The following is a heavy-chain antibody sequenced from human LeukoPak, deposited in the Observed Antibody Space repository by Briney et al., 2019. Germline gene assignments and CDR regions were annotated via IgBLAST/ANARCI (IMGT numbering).Heavy chain of an antibody. V-gene: IGHV4-59*08. CDR1: GGSISSYY. Sequence: SETLSLTCTVSGGSISSYYWSWIRQPPGKGLEWIGYIYYSGSTNYNPSLKSRVTISVDTSKNQFSLKLSSVAAADTAVYYCARGRAAGWFDPWGQGTLATVSS. J-gene: IGHJ5*02. D-gene: IGHD6-13*01. CDR2: IYYSGST. CDR3: ARGRAAGWFDP.